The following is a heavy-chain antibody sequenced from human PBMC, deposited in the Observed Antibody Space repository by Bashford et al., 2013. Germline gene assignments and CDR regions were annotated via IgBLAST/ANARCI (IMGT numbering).Heavy chain of an antibody. Sequence: GSLRLSCVGSGFTFSTYAMSWIRQAPGRGLEWVCVITGSGEDTDYIDSVKGRFTISRDNSKNSVFLQMSSLRVEDTAIYYCAKDFSSWLTGDWGQGTVVTVSS. J-gene: IGHJ4*02. CDR1: GFTFSTYA. CDR2: ITGSGEDT. D-gene: IGHD5-12*01. CDR3: AKDFSSWLTGD. V-gene: IGHV3-23*01.